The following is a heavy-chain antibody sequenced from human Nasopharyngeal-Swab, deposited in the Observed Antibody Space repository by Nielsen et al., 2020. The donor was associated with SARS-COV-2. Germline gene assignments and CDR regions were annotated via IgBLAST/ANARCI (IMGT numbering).Heavy chain of an antibody. Sequence: GSLRLSCTVSGGSISSSSYYWGWIRQPPGKGLEWIGSIYYSGSTYYNPSLKSRVTISVDTSKNQFSLKLSSVTAADTAVYYCARGGYDFWSGYAGMDVWGQGTTVTVSS. V-gene: IGHV4-39*01. CDR2: IYYSGST. CDR3: ARGGYDFWSGYAGMDV. CDR1: GGSISSSSYY. J-gene: IGHJ6*02. D-gene: IGHD3-3*01.